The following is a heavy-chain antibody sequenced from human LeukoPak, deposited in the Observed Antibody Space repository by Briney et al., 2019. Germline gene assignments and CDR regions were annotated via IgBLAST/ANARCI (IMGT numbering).Heavy chain of an antibody. J-gene: IGHJ4*02. Sequence: VKVSCKASGGTFSSYAISWVRQAPGQGLEWMGGIIPIFGTANYAQKFQGRVTITTDESTSTAYMELSSLRSEDTAVYYCARVAPDALVIWVCLDNWAQEPLVTV. V-gene: IGHV1-69*05. D-gene: IGHD3-9*01. CDR2: IIPIFGTA. CDR1: GGTFSSYA. CDR3: ARVAPDALVIWVCLDN.